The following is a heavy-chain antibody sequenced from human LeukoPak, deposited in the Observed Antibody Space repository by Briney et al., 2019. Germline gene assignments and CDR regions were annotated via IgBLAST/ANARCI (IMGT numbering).Heavy chain of an antibody. D-gene: IGHD6-19*01. Sequence: GASVKVSCKASGYTFTSYDINWVRQATGQGLEWMGWMNPNSGNTGYAQKFQGRVTMTRNTSISTAYMELSSLRSEDTAVYYCASIAVAGYELDYWGQGTLVTVSS. CDR3: ASIAVAGYELDY. J-gene: IGHJ4*02. V-gene: IGHV1-8*01. CDR1: GYTFTSYD. CDR2: MNPNSGNT.